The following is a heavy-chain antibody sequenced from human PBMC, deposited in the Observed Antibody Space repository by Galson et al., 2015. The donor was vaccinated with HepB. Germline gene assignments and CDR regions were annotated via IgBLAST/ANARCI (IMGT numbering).Heavy chain of an antibody. Sequence: SLRLSCAGSGFTFSSYWMSWVRQAPGKGLECVANIKEDGSEKQYVDSVRCRFTISRDNVKKSMYLQTNSLRVDDTGTYYCARGFRAWGQGILVTVAS. CDR3: ARGFRA. J-gene: IGHJ5*02. CDR1: GFTFSSYW. CDR2: IKEDGSEK. V-gene: IGHV3-7*01.